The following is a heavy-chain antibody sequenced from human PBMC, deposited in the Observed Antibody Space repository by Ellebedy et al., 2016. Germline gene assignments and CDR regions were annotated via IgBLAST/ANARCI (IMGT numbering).Heavy chain of an antibody. J-gene: IGHJ4*01. CDR2: IYHSGNT. CDR3: ARAPAWFGEIPLE. V-gene: IGHV4-61*10. CDR1: GVSISSVSYY. D-gene: IGHD3-10*01. Sequence: GSLRLSXTVSGVSISSVSYYCSWIRQPAGKGLEWVGRIYHSGNTSYNPSLQSRVTISIDTQFSLNLTSVTAADTAVYYCARAPAWFGEIPLEWGPGARVTVSS.